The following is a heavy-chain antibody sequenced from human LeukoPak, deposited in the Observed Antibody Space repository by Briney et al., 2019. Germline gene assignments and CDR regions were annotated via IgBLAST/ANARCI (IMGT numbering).Heavy chain of an antibody. CDR1: GFTFSSCV. CDR2: INTDSSYI. J-gene: IGHJ5*02. Sequence: KPGGSLRLSCAASGFTFSSCVMNWVRQAPGKGLEWVSSINTDSSYIYYADSVKGRFTISRDNAKNSLYLQMNSLRAEDTALYYCAKGTLAASGWFDPWGQGTLVTVSS. D-gene: IGHD6-13*01. CDR3: AKGTLAASGWFDP. V-gene: IGHV3-21*04.